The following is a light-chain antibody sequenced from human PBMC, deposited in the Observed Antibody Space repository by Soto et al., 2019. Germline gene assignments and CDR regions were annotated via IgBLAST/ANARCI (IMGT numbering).Light chain of an antibody. CDR1: SSDVGGFNS. J-gene: IGLJ1*01. CDR3: NSSTTSSPPNYV. CDR2: DVS. V-gene: IGLV2-14*01. Sequence: QSALTQPASVSGSPGQSITISCTGSSSDVGGFNSVSWYQQHPGKAPKLIIYDVSDRPSGVSNRFSGSKSGNTASLTISGLQAEDEADYYCNSSTTSSPPNYVFGTGTKVTVL.